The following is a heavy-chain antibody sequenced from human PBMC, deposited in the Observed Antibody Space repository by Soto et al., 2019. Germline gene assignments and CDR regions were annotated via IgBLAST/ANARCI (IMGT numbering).Heavy chain of an antibody. Sequence: GGSLRLSCAASGFTFSSYAMSWVRQAPGKGLEWVSAISGSGGSTYYADSVKGRFTISRDNSKKTLNLQMNSLRAEDTAVYYCAKVTTVTTGVYFDFWGQGILVTVSS. D-gene: IGHD4-4*01. CDR3: AKVTTVTTGVYFDF. CDR2: ISGSGGST. CDR1: GFTFSSYA. J-gene: IGHJ4*02. V-gene: IGHV3-23*01.